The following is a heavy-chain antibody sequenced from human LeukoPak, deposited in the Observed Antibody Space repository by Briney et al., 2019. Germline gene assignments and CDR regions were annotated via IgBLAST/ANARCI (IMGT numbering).Heavy chain of an antibody. J-gene: IGHJ6*02. CDR3: ARDKDPDYYYGMDV. D-gene: IGHD2-15*01. V-gene: IGHV3-33*08. CDR2: IWYDGSNK. CDR1: GFTFSSHA. Sequence: GGSLRLSCAVFGFTFSSHAMNWVRQAPDKGLEWMAVIWYDGSNKYYADSVKGRFTISRDNSKNTLYLQMNSLRAEDTAVYYCARDKDPDYYYGMDVWGQGTTVTVSS.